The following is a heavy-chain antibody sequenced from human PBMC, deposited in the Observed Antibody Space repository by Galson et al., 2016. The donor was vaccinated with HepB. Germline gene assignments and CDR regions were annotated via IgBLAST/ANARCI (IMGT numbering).Heavy chain of an antibody. Sequence: SLRLSCAVSGFTFDDYTMHWVRQAPGKGLEWVSLVSWDGGGTSYADSVRGRFTISGDNSKNSLYLQMHSLRTEDTALYFCAAGPVVTGREVAYWGQGTLVTVSS. J-gene: IGHJ4*02. V-gene: IGHV3-43*01. CDR3: AAGPVVTGREVAY. CDR2: VSWDGGGT. CDR1: GFTFDDYT. D-gene: IGHD4-23*01.